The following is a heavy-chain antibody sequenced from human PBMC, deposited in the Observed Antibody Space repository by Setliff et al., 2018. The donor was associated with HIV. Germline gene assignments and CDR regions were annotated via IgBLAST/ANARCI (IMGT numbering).Heavy chain of an antibody. CDR1: GGSISSSSHY. CDR3: ARIWIWVYDSSGYPRSGMKDYFDY. D-gene: IGHD3-22*01. V-gene: IGHV4-39*01. J-gene: IGHJ4*02. Sequence: KPSETPSLTCTVSGGSISSSSHYWGWIRQPPGKGLEWIGSIYYSGRTDDNPSLRSRVTISVDTSKNQLSLKVTSVTAADTAVYYCARIWIWVYDSSGYPRSGMKDYFDYWGRGILVTVSS. CDR2: IYYSGRT.